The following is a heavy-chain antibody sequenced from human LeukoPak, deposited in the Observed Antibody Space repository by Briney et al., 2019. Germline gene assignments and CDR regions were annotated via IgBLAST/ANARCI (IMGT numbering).Heavy chain of an antibody. J-gene: IGHJ4*02. Sequence: PSETLSLTCAVYGGSFSGYYWSWIRQPPGKGLEWIGEINHSGSTNYNPSLKSRVTISVDTSKNQFSLKLSSVTAADTAVYYCARDILAYYYDSSGPWGQGTLVTVSS. V-gene: IGHV4-34*01. CDR2: INHSGST. CDR1: GGSFSGYY. CDR3: ARDILAYYYDSSGP. D-gene: IGHD3-22*01.